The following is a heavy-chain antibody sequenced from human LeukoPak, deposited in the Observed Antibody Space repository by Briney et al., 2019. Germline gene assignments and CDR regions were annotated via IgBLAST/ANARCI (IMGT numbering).Heavy chain of an antibody. CDR2: FDGNGPNT. V-gene: IGHV3-23*01. CDR1: GFTFSSFA. Sequence: GGSLRLSCAASGFTFSSFAMTWVRQAPGKGLEWVSGFDGNGPNTYYADSVKGRWTISRDNTRNTLYLEMNSLRPEDTAIYYCAKPRTTGLGWAQFDYWGQGSLVTVSS. CDR3: AKPRTTGLGWAQFDY. J-gene: IGHJ4*02. D-gene: IGHD2-8*02.